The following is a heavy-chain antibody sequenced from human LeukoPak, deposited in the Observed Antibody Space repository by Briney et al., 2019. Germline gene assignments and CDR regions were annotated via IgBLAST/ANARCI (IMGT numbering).Heavy chain of an antibody. CDR1: GGSISSYY. CDR3: ARTTEGGYSNGYFYYYYMDV. D-gene: IGHD4-11*01. CDR2: IYYSGST. Sequence: SETLSLTCTVSGGSISSYYWSWIRQPPGKGPEWIGDIYYSGSTNYKSSLKSRVTISVDTSKNQFSLKLSSVTAADTAVYYCARTTEGGYSNGYFYYYYMDVWGKGTTVTISS. V-gene: IGHV4-59*01. J-gene: IGHJ6*03.